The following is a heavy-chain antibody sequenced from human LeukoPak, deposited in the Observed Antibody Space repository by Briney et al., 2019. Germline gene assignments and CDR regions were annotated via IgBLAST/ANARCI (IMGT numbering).Heavy chain of an antibody. Sequence: PLQTLSLTCAVSGGSISSGGYSWRWIRQPPGKGLEWIGYIYHSGSTYYNPSLKSRVTISVDRSKNQFSLKLSSVTAADTAVYYCARGFVLRYFDWLPYFDYWGQGTLVTVSP. D-gene: IGHD3-9*01. V-gene: IGHV4-30-2*01. CDR3: ARGFVLRYFDWLPYFDY. J-gene: IGHJ4*02. CDR1: GGSISSGGYS. CDR2: IYHSGST.